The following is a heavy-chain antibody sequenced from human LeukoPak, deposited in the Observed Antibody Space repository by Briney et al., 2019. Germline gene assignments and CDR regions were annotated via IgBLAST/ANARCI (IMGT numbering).Heavy chain of an antibody. CDR1: GGTFSSFA. J-gene: IGHJ3*02. CDR3: ASSTDVAGRAFDI. V-gene: IGHV1-69*05. D-gene: IGHD5-12*01. CDR2: IIPIFGTA. Sequence: SVKVSCKASGGTFSSFAISWVRQAPGQGLEWMGGIIPIFGTANYAQKFQGRVTITTDESTSTAYMELSSLRSEDTAVYYCASSTDVAGRAFDIWGQGTMVTVSS.